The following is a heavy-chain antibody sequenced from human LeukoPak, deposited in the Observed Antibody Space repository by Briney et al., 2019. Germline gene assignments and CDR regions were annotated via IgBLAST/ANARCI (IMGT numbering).Heavy chain of an antibody. CDR2: IKQDGTEK. CDR3: ASGASSSWPAPGAD. J-gene: IGHJ4*02. D-gene: IGHD6-13*01. V-gene: IGHV3-7*03. Sequence: NIKQDGTEKYYVDSVKGRFTISRDNAKNSLYLQMNSLRAEDTAVYYCASGASSSWPAPGADWGQGTLVTVSS.